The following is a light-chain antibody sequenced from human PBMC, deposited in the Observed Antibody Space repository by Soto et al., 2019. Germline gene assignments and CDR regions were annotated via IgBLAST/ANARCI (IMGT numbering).Light chain of an antibody. CDR1: QSVSKY. V-gene: IGKV3-11*01. J-gene: IGKJ4*01. Sequence: EIALTQSPATLSLSPGERATLSCRASQSVSKYLAWYQQKPGQAPRLLIHDASNRATGIPARFSGSGSGTDFPLTISSLEPEDFGVYYCQQRSNWPQITFGGGTKVEIK. CDR2: DAS. CDR3: QQRSNWPQIT.